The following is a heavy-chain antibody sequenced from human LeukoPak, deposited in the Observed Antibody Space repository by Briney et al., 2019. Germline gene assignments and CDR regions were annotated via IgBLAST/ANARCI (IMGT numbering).Heavy chain of an antibody. CDR1: GFTLNVYE. CDR3: AKDRLRGSYDNVYY. J-gene: IGHJ4*02. Sequence: PGGSLRLSCAASGFTLNVYEMNWVRQAPGMGLEWLSYISNSGSTIYYADSVKGRFTISRDNSKNTLYLQMNSLRAEDTAVYYRAKDRLRGSYDNVYYLGQGTLVTVSS. D-gene: IGHD1-26*01. V-gene: IGHV3-48*03. CDR2: ISNSGSTI.